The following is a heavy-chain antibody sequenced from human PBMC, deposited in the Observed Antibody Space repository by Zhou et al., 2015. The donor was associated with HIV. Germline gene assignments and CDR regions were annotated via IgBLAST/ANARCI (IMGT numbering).Heavy chain of an antibody. J-gene: IGHJ4*02. CDR1: GGTFNTYE. V-gene: IGHV1-69*01. CDR3: ARDVPSYYYDSSGHQIMAVY. Sequence: QVQLVQSGAEVKKPGSSVKVSCKASGGTFNTYEISWVRQAPGQGLVWMGGIFPLFGTANYAQKFLGRVTITVDETTKTAYMELSSLRSEDTAVYYCARDVPSYYYDSSGHQIMAVYWGQGTPVIVSS. D-gene: IGHD3-22*01. CDR2: IFPLFGTA.